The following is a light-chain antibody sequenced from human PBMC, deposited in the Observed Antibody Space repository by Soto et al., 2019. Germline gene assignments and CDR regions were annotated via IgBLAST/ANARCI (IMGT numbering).Light chain of an antibody. CDR2: LGS. V-gene: IGKV2-28*01. Sequence: DLVMTQSPLSLPVTPGEPASISCRSSQSLLHSNGYNYLDWYLQKPGQSPQLLIYLGSNRASGVPDRFNGSGSGTDFTLKISRVEAEDVGVYYCMQALQTPYTFGQGTKLEIK. CDR3: MQALQTPYT. J-gene: IGKJ2*01. CDR1: QSLLHSNGYNY.